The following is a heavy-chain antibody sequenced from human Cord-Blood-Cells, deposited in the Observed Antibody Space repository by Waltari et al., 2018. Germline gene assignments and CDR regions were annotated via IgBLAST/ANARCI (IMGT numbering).Heavy chain of an antibody. V-gene: IGHV4-31*03. J-gene: IGHJ4*02. Sequence: QLQLQESGTGLVKPSQTLSLTCTVSGGSIRRGGYSCSGIRQHPGKGLEWIGYIYYSGGTYYNPSLKSRVTISVDTSKNQFSLKLSSVTAADTAVYYCARDIGSGGSCYDYWGQGTLVTVSS. CDR3: ARDIGSGGSCYDY. D-gene: IGHD2-15*01. CDR1: GGSIRRGGYS. CDR2: IYYSGGT.